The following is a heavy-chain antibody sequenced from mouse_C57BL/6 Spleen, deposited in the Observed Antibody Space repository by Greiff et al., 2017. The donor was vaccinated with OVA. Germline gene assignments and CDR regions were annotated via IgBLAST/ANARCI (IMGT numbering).Heavy chain of an antibody. Sequence: QVTLKESGPGILQSSQTLSLTCSFSGFSLSTSGMGVSWIRQPSGKGLEWLAHIYWDDDKRYNPSLKSRLTISKDTSRNQVFLKITSVDTADTATYYCARSPSYYYGSSPYFDYWGQGTTLTVSS. CDR1: GFSLSTSGMG. J-gene: IGHJ2*01. CDR2: IYWDDDK. D-gene: IGHD1-1*01. CDR3: ARSPSYYYGSSPYFDY. V-gene: IGHV8-12*01.